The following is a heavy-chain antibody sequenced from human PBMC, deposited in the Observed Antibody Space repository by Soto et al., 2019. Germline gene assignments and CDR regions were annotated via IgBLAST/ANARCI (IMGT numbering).Heavy chain of an antibody. Sequence: QLQLQESGPGLVKPSETLSLTCTVSGGSISNSNYYWGWIRQPPGKGLGWIGSIYYSGSTSYNSSLKSRVTISVDTSKNQFSLRLTSVTAADTAVYYCASPTLGAFDIWGQGTMVTVSS. CDR3: ASPTLGAFDI. J-gene: IGHJ3*02. CDR1: GGSISNSNYY. V-gene: IGHV4-39*01. CDR2: IYYSGST. D-gene: IGHD3-16*01.